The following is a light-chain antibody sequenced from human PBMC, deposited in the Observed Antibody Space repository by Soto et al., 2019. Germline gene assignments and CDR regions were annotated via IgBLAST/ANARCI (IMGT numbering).Light chain of an antibody. V-gene: IGLV1-40*01. CDR3: QSYDSSLSGSYV. J-gene: IGLJ1*01. CDR1: SSNIGAGYD. CDR2: SNN. Sequence: QSVLTQPPSVSGAPGQRVTISCTGSSSNIGAGYDVHWYQRLPGTAPKVLIYSNNNWPPGVPDRFSGSKSGTSASLAITGLQAEDEADYYCQSYDSSLSGSYVFGTGTKLTVL.